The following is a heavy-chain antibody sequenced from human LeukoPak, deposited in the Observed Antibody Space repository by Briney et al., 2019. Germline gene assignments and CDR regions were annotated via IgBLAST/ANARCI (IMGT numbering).Heavy chain of an antibody. Sequence: GASVKVSCKASGGTFSSYAISWVRQAPGQGLEWMGGIIPIFGTANYAQKFQGRVTITADESTSTAYMELSSLRSKDTAVYYCARGEPWVSAFDIWGQGTMVTVSS. CDR1: GGTFSSYA. J-gene: IGHJ3*02. CDR2: IIPIFGTA. CDR3: ARGEPWVSAFDI. D-gene: IGHD1-14*01. V-gene: IGHV1-69*13.